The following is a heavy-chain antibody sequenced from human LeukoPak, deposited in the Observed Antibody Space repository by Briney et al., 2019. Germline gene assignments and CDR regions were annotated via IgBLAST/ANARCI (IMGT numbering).Heavy chain of an antibody. V-gene: IGHV3-13*01. Sequence: GGSLRLSCAASGFTFSTYNMHWVRQATGKGLEWVSAIDTTGDTYYPGSVKGRFTISRENAKNSLYLQMNSLRAGDTAVYYCARDRGGGHMDVWGKGTTVTISS. D-gene: IGHD2-15*01. CDR1: GFTFSTYN. CDR3: ARDRGGGHMDV. CDR2: IDTTGDT. J-gene: IGHJ6*03.